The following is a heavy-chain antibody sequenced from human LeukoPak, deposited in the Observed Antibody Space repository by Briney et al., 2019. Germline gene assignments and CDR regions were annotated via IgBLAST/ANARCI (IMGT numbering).Heavy chain of an antibody. CDR2: INYNGTS. J-gene: IGHJ4*02. CDR1: GDSITSDY. D-gene: IGHD3-16*01. CDR3: ARLDCLADTCYNY. Sequence: PSETLSLTCIVSGDSITSDYWSWIRQSPGKGLEWIGYINYNGTSEDNPPLKSRLTNPEDTSNNYVFLQLRSLTATDTAVYYCARLDCLADTCYNYWGLGTNVTVSS. V-gene: IGHV4-59*08.